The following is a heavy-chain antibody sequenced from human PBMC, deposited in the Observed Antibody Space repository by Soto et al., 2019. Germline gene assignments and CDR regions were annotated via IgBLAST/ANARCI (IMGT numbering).Heavy chain of an antibody. D-gene: IGHD2-15*01. CDR2: ISAYNGNA. V-gene: IGHV1-18*01. CDR3: ARTEGGYYGMDV. CDR1: GYTFTSYG. J-gene: IGHJ6*02. Sequence: QVQLVQSGAEVKKPGASVKVSCKASGYTFTSYGISWVRQAPGQGLEWMGWISAYNGNANSAQKLQDSVTVTTDTSTSTAYMELRSLRSDDTAMYYCARTEGGYYGMDVWGQGTTVTVSS.